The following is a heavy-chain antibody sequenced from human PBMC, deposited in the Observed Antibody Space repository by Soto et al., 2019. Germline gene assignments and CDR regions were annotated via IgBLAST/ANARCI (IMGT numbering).Heavy chain of an antibody. CDR3: SRDMCGRPTGCVN. CDR1: GFPFSVYL. CDR2: IGPDGSAK. J-gene: IGHJ4*02. V-gene: IGHV3-7*01. Sequence: EVQLVESGGDLVQPGGSLRLSCAASGFPFSVYLMSWVRQAPGTGLELVANIGPDGSAKYYMGSVKGRFTISRDNAKNSLYLQMDRLRVEDTAIYYCSRDMCGRPTGCVNWGQGTQVIVS. D-gene: IGHD3-10*02.